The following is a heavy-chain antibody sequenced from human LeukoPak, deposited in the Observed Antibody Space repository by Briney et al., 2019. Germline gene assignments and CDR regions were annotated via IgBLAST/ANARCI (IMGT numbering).Heavy chain of an antibody. CDR1: GGSISSSSYY. J-gene: IGHJ4*02. CDR3: ARGYCTNAVCSLGPTQA. Sequence: ASETLSLTCTVSGGSISSSSYYWGWIRQPPGKGLEWIGSIYYSGSTYYNPSLKSRVTISVDTSKNQFSLKLSSVTAADTAVYYCARGYCTNAVCSLGPTQAWGQGTLVTVSS. D-gene: IGHD2-8*01. CDR2: IYYSGST. V-gene: IGHV4-39*07.